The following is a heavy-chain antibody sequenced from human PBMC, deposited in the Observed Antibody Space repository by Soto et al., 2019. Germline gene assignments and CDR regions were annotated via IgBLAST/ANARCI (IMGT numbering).Heavy chain of an antibody. V-gene: IGHV1-2*02. CDR2: INPNSGGT. CDR1: GYTFTGYY. J-gene: IGHJ3*02. CDR3: ATAFPESSSWARDDAFDI. Sequence: ASVKVSCKASGYTFTGYYMHWVRQAPGQGLEWMGWINPNSGGTNYAKKFQGRVTMTRDTSISTAYMELSRLRSDDTAVYYCATAFPESSSWARDDAFDIWGQGTMVTVSS. D-gene: IGHD6-13*01.